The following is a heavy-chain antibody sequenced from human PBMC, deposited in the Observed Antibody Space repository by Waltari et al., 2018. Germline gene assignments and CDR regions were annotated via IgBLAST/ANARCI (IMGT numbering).Heavy chain of an antibody. CDR2: IYSSGRT. Sequence: QVQLQESGPGLVKPSETLSLTCTVSGDSISRGDFYWSWYDQPPGRGLEWIGYIYSSGRTYYNPSLKSRITISVDTSKNQFSLTLSSVTAADTAVYYCARAPRGYSGYDHFDYWGQGILVTVSS. CDR1: GDSISRGDFY. D-gene: IGHD5-12*01. CDR3: ARAPRGYSGYDHFDY. J-gene: IGHJ4*02. V-gene: IGHV4-31*03.